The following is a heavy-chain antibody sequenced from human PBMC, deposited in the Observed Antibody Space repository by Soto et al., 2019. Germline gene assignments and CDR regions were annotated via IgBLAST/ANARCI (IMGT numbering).Heavy chain of an antibody. D-gene: IGHD2-8*02. V-gene: IGHV3-30*03. Sequence: QVQLVESGGGVVQPGRSLRLSCAVSGFTVSSYGMHWVRQAPGKGLEWVAVISRDGRTTFYADSVKGRFTISRDNSMKTLFLEMNSLRGDDMAVYYCTGEVASGYWGQGTLVTVSS. CDR1: GFTVSSYG. J-gene: IGHJ4*02. CDR2: ISRDGRTT. CDR3: TGEVASGY.